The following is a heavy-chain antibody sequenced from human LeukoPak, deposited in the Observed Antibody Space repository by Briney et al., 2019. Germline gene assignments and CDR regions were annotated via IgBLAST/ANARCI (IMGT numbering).Heavy chain of an antibody. V-gene: IGHV4-39*01. CDR3: ARLWFGELSGGYFDY. Sequence: SETLSLTCTVSGGSISSSSYYWGWIRQPPGKGLEWIGSIYYSGSTYYNPSLKSQVTISVDTSKNQFSLKLSSVTAADTAVYYCARLWFGELSGGYFDYWGQGTLVTVSS. CDR1: GGSISSSSYY. J-gene: IGHJ4*02. CDR2: IYYSGST. D-gene: IGHD3-10*01.